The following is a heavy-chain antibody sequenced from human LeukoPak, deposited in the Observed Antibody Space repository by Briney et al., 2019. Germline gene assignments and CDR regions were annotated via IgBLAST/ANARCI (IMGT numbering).Heavy chain of an antibody. V-gene: IGHV3-48*03. Sequence: PGGSLRLSCAASGFNLSSSEMDWVRQAPGKGLEWVSYIRGDNSVLYADSVKGRFTISSDKATNSVYLQMNSLRAEDTAVYYCAREVVTQAIYSGYDAFDIWGQGTMVTVSS. D-gene: IGHD5-12*01. CDR3: AREVVTQAIYSGYDAFDI. CDR2: IRGDNSV. CDR1: GFNLSSSE. J-gene: IGHJ3*02.